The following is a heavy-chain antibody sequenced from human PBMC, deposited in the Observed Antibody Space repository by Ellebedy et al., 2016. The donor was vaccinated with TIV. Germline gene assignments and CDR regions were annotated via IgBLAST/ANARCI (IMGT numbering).Heavy chain of an antibody. D-gene: IGHD3-16*02. Sequence: ASVKVSCXASGYTFTGYYMHWVRQAPGQGLEWMGWINPNSGGTNYAQKFQGRVTMTRDTSISTAYMELSRLRSDDTAVYYCARDDTGSYRYTGFDYWGQGTLVTVSS. CDR3: ARDDTGSYRYTGFDY. CDR2: INPNSGGT. CDR1: GYTFTGYY. V-gene: IGHV1-2*02. J-gene: IGHJ4*02.